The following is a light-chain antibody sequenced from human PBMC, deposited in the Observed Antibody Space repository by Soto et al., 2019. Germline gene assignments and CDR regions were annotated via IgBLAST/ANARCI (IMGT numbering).Light chain of an antibody. CDR2: ENN. J-gene: IGLJ1*01. CDR3: QSYDSSLSGYV. CDR1: SSNIGAGYE. Sequence: QSVLTQPPSVSEAPGQRVTISCTGSSSNIGAGYEAHWYQQVPGTAPKLLIYENNNRPSGVPDRFSGSKSGTSASLAITGLQAEDEAEYYCQSYDSSLSGYVXGTGTKVTVL. V-gene: IGLV1-40*01.